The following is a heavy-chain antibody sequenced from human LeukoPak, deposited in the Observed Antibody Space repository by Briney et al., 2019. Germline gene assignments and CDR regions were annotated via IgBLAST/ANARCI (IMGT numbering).Heavy chain of an antibody. CDR3: ATEHGVYYGMDV. D-gene: IGHD4-17*01. J-gene: IGHJ6*02. Sequence: GASVKVSCKVSGYTLSELSMHWVRQAPGKGLEWMGGFDPEDGETIYAQKFQGRVTMTEDTSTDTSYMELSSVRSEDTAVYYCATEHGVYYGMDVWGQGTTVTVSS. CDR1: GYTLSELS. V-gene: IGHV1-24*01. CDR2: FDPEDGET.